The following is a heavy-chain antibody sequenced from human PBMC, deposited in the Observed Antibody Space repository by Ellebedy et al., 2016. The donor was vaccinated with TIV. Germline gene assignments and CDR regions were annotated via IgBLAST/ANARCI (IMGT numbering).Heavy chain of an antibody. V-gene: IGHV4-59*01. CDR2: ISYNGYT. D-gene: IGHD3-10*01. CDR1: GGSIRSYY. Sequence: MPSETLSLTCTVSGGSIRSYYWSWIRQPPGKGLAWFGYISYNGYTIYNPSLKIRVTLSLDTHKNQLSLRLASLTAADTAVYYCARVDGFFDHWGQGTLVTVSS. CDR3: ARVDGFFDH. J-gene: IGHJ4*02.